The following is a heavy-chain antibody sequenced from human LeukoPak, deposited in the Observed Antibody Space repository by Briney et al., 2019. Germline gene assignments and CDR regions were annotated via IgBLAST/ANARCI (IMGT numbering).Heavy chain of an antibody. CDR1: GYSISSGYY. Sequence: PSETLSLTCAVSGYSISSGYYWGWIRQPPGKGLEWIGNVYKTGSTYYSRSLKSRVTMSVDTSKNEFSLNLNSVTAADTAVYYCARAGWIITSGIDYWGQGALVTVSS. D-gene: IGHD3-10*01. J-gene: IGHJ4*02. CDR3: ARAGWIITSGIDY. CDR2: VYKTGST. V-gene: IGHV4-38-2*01.